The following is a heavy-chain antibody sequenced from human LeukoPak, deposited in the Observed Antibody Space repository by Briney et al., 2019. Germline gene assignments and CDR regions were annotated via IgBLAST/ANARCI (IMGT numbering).Heavy chain of an antibody. J-gene: IGHJ5*02. CDR3: ARDVEMKEGTIVVVPAAMNNWFDP. D-gene: IGHD2-2*01. Sequence: GGSLRLSCAASGFIFSDSAMHWVRQASGKGLEWVGRIRSKTNSYATAYAESVKGRFIVSRDDSKNTAYLQMNSLKTEDTAVYYCARDVEMKEGTIVVVPAAMNNWFDPWGQGTLVTVSS. CDR2: IRSKTNSYAT. V-gene: IGHV3-73*01. CDR1: GFIFSDSA.